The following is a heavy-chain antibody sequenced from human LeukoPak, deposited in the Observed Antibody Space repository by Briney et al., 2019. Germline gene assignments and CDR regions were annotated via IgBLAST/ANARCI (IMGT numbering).Heavy chain of an antibody. V-gene: IGHV3-21*01. D-gene: IGHD1-26*01. CDR3: ARDDDGFSGSSPHDY. Sequence: GGSLRLSCAASGFTFSSYSMNWVRQAPGKGLEWVLSISSSSSYIYYADSVKGRFTISRDNAKNSLYLQMNSLRAEDTAVYYCARDDDGFSGSSPHDYWGQGTLVTVSS. J-gene: IGHJ4*02. CDR1: GFTFSSYS. CDR2: ISSSSSYI.